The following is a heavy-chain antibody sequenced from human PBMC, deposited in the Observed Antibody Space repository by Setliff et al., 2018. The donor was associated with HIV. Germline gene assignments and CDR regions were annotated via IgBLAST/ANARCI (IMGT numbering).Heavy chain of an antibody. CDR3: ARRVAMAGTSYLDY. J-gene: IGHJ4*02. Sequence: GESLKISCEASGYNFVNYWIGWVRQMPGKGLEWIGVIYPGDSETRYSPSFQGHVTISVDKSISTAYLQWSSLKASDNAMYYCARRVAMAGTSYLDYWGQGALVTVSS. V-gene: IGHV5-51*01. D-gene: IGHD6-19*01. CDR1: GYNFVNYW. CDR2: IYPGDSET.